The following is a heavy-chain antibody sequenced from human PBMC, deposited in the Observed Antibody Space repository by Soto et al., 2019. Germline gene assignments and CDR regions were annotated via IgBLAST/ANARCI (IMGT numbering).Heavy chain of an antibody. J-gene: IGHJ5*02. Sequence: EVQLLESGGGLVQPGGSLRLSCAASGFTFSSYAMSWVRQAPGKELEWVSAISGSGGSTYYADSVKGRFTISRDNSKNTLYLQMNSLRAEDTAVYYCAKEGGGIVVVVAAFAWFDPWGQGTLVTVSS. CDR3: AKEGGGIVVVVAAFAWFDP. V-gene: IGHV3-23*01. CDR2: ISGSGGST. CDR1: GFTFSSYA. D-gene: IGHD2-15*01.